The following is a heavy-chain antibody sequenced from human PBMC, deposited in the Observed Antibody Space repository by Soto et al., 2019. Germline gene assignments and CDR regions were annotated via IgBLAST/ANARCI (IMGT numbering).Heavy chain of an antibody. D-gene: IGHD1-26*01. Sequence: QVQLVESGGGVVQPGRSLRLSCAASGFTFSSYGMHWVRQAPGKGLEWVAVISYDGSNKYYADSVKGRFTISRDNSKNPLFLEMKRLKAWEPGVFLWWEGELAWELLFRNFDYWGQGTLVTVSS. CDR3: WEGELAWELLFRNFDY. V-gene: IGHV3-30*03. CDR2: ISYDGSNK. CDR1: GFTFSSYG. J-gene: IGHJ4*02.